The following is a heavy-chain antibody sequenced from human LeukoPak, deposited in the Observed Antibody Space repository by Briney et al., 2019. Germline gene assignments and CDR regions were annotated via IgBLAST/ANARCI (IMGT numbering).Heavy chain of an antibody. CDR3: ARAVMYYDILTGYYIGWFDP. Sequence: GGSLRLSCAASGFTFSSYSMNWVRQAPGKGLEWVSSISSSSSYIYYADSVKGRFTISRDNAKNSLYLQMNSLRAEDTAVYYCARAVMYYDILTGYYIGWFDPCGQGTQVTVSS. J-gene: IGHJ5*02. CDR2: ISSSSSYI. CDR1: GFTFSSYS. V-gene: IGHV3-21*01. D-gene: IGHD3-9*01.